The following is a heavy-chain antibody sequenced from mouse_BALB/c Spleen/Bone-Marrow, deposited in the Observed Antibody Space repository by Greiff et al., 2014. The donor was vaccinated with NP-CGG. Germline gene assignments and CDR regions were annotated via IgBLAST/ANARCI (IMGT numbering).Heavy chain of an antibody. CDR3: ARYWDTY. CDR2: IDPRTGYT. CDR1: GHTFTTYW. J-gene: IGHJ3*01. V-gene: IGHV1-7*01. Sequence: QVQLKQSGPELAKPGASVQMSCKASGHTFTTYWMHWVKQRPGQGLEWIGYIDPRTGYTEYNQKFKDKATLTADKSSNTAYMQLGSLTSEDSAVYYCARYWDTYWGQGTQVTVSA. D-gene: IGHD4-1*01.